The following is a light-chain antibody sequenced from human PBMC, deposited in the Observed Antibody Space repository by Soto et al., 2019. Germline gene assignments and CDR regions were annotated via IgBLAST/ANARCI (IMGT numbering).Light chain of an antibody. V-gene: IGLV1-47*01. CDR1: NSNIGSNY. CDR2: TNN. J-gene: IGLJ3*02. CDR3: AAWDDSLSGWV. Sequence: QAVVTQPPSASGTPGQRVTISCSGRNSNIGSNYVYWYQQVPGTAPKLLIYTNNQRPSGVPDRFSGSKSATSASLAIGGLRSEDEPDYYCAAWDDSLSGWVFGGGTKLTVL.